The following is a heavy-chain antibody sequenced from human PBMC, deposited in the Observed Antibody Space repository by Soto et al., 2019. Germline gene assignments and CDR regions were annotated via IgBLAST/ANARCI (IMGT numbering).Heavy chain of an antibody. CDR2: INPNSGGT. CDR1: GYTFTGYY. V-gene: IGHV1-2*04. J-gene: IGHJ3*02. Sequence: ASVKVSCKASGYTFTGYYMHWVRQAPGQGLEWMGWINPNSGGTNYAQKFQGWVTMTRDTSISTAYMELSRLRSDDTAVYYCARDRMTTKTNRHDYGDYEIHAFDIWGQGTMVTVSS. D-gene: IGHD4-17*01. CDR3: ARDRMTTKTNRHDYGDYEIHAFDI.